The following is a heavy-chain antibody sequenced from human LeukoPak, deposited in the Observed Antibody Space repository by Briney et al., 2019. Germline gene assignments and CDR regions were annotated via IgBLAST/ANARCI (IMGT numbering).Heavy chain of an antibody. D-gene: IGHD2-15*01. CDR1: GGSMSPYH. V-gene: IGHV4-59*12. J-gene: IGHJ4*02. CDR2: IYYSGST. Sequence: SETLSLTCTVSGGSMSPYHWGWIRQPPGKGLEWTGYIYYSGSTNYNPSLKSRVTISVDTSKNQFSLQLNSVTPEDTAVYYCARLVGGSPDYWGQGTLVTVSS. CDR3: ARLVGGSPDY.